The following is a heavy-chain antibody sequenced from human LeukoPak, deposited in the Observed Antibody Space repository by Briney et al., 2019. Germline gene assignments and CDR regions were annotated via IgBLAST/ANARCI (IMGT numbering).Heavy chain of an antibody. J-gene: IGHJ4*02. CDR1: GFTFSDYY. V-gene: IGHV3-11*01. CDR2: ISSSGSTI. D-gene: IGHD3-3*01. CDR3: ARVFYDFWSGYPTIYFDY. Sequence: KTGGSLRLSCAASGFTFSDYYMSWIRQAPGKGLEWVSYISSSGSTIYYADPVKGRFTISRDNAKNSLYLQMNSLRAEDTAVYYCARVFYDFWSGYPTIYFDYWGQGTLVTVSS.